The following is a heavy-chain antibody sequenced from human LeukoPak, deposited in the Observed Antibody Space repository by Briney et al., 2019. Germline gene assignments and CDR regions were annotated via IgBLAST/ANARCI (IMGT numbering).Heavy chain of an antibody. CDR2: MNPNRGKT. Sequence: GASVKVSFKASGYTFTSYDINWVGQATGQGLEWMGWMNPNRGKTGYVQKFQGRETMTRNTYISKDYMELSRQRSEDTAVYYCARGYGLAAGTEFYDYWGQGTLVTVSS. J-gene: IGHJ4*02. V-gene: IGHV1-8*01. D-gene: IGHD6-13*01. CDR3: ARGYGLAAGTEFYDY. CDR1: GYTFTSYD.